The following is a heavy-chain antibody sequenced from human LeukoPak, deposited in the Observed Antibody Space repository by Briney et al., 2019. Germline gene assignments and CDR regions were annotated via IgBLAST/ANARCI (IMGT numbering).Heavy chain of an antibody. CDR2: IYYSGST. CDR3: ARHGFRGDGYNWAANWFDP. CDR1: GGSISSGSHY. J-gene: IGHJ5*02. D-gene: IGHD5-24*01. V-gene: IGHV4-39*01. Sequence: PSETLSLTCSVSGGSISSGSHYWGWIRQPPGKGLEWIGSIYYSGSTYYNPSLKSRATISVDTSKNQFSLKLSSVTAADTAVYYCARHGFRGDGYNWAANWFDPWGQGTLVTVSS.